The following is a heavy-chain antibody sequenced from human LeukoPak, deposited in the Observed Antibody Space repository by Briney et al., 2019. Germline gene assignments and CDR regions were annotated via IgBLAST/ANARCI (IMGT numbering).Heavy chain of an antibody. CDR3: ARNGGNSDFDY. CDR2: IYHSGST. V-gene: IGHV4-4*02. J-gene: IGHJ4*02. Sequence: SETLSLTCAVSGGSISSSSGNCWTRVRQPPGKGLEWIGEIYHSGSTNYNPSLKSQVTMLLDESKNQFSLKLSSVTAADTAVYYCARNGGNSDFDYWGQGTLVTVSS. CDR1: GGSISSSSGNC. D-gene: IGHD4-23*01.